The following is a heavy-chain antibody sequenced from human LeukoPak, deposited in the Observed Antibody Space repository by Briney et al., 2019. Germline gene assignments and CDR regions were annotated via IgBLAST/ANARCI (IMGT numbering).Heavy chain of an antibody. D-gene: IGHD6-19*01. Sequence: GASVKVSCKTSGYTFSSYDINWVRQASGQGLEWMGWMNPNSCNTGYAETFQVRGTMTRDTSINTAYMDLSSLESDDTAVYYCARGPRGSGWAHDAFDIWGQGPMVTVS. CDR2: MNPNSCNT. CDR1: GYTFSSYD. CDR3: ARGPRGSGWAHDAFDI. V-gene: IGHV1-8*01. J-gene: IGHJ3*02.